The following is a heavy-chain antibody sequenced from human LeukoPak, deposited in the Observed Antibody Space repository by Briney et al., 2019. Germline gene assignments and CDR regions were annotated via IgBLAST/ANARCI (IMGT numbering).Heavy chain of an antibody. J-gene: IGHJ4*02. Sequence: GGSLRLSCAASGFSFSTYSMKWVRQAPGKGLEWVSSISSGGRYVYYADSVKGRFTISRDNAKNSLYLQMNSLRGEDTAVYYCTRDVRDEYTSGWYPIGYWGQGTLVTVSS. CDR1: GFSFSTYS. D-gene: IGHD6-19*01. CDR2: ISSGGRYV. CDR3: TRDVRDEYTSGWYPIGY. V-gene: IGHV3-21*01.